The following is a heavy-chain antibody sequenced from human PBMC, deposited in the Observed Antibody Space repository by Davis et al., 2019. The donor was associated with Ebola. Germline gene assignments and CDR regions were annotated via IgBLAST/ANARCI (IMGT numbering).Heavy chain of an antibody. V-gene: IGHV4-59*01. D-gene: IGHD3-3*01. J-gene: IGHJ5*02. CDR3: ARNDYDFWSGYYGTNWFDP. CDR2: IYYSGST. Sequence: SETLSLTCTVSGGSISGYYWSWIRQPPGKGLEWIGYIYYSGSTNYNPSLKSRVTISVDTSKNQFSLKLSSVTAADTAVYYCARNDYDFWSGYYGTNWFDPWGQGTLVTVSS. CDR1: GGSISGYY.